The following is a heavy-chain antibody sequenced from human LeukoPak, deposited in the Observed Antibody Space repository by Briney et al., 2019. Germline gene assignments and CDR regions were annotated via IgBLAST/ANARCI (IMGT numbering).Heavy chain of an antibody. CDR2: IYSGGST. CDR3: ARDPDYYDSSGDY. CDR1: GFTVSSNY. D-gene: IGHD3-22*01. Sequence: GGSLRLSCAASGFTVSSNYMSLVRQAPGKGLEWVSVIYSGGSTYYADSVKGRFTISRDNSKNTLYLQMNSLRAEDTAVYYCARDPDYYDSSGDYWGQGTLVTVSS. V-gene: IGHV3-53*01. J-gene: IGHJ4*02.